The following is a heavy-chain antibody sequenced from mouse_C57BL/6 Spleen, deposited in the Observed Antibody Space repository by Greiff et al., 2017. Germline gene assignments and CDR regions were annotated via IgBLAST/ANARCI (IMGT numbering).Heavy chain of an antibody. D-gene: IGHD2-5*01. CDR3: ARVEGDYSNYEAGFAY. CDR1: GYTFTSYW. Sequence: VQLQQPGAELVKPGASVKLSCKASGYTFTSYWMHWVQQRPGQGLEWIGMIHPNSGSTNYNEKFKSKATLTVDKSSSTAYMQLSSLTSEDSAVYYCARVEGDYSNYEAGFAYWGQGTLVTVSA. J-gene: IGHJ3*01. CDR2: IHPNSGST. V-gene: IGHV1-64*01.